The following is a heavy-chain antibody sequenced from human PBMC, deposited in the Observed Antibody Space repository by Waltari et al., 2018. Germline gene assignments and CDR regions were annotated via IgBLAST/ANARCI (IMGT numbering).Heavy chain of an antibody. V-gene: IGHV4-34*01. CDR1: GVSFSGDY. CDR3: ARHLGGSRGMDV. Sequence: QVQLQQWGAGLLKPSETLSLTCDVYGVSFSGDYWIWVRQSPGKGLEWIGESSHYGSTKDNPSLKSRVTIALHTSKNQFSLNLTSVTAADTAVYYCARHLGGSRGMDVWGKGTTVTVSS. CDR2: SSHYGST. J-gene: IGHJ6*04. D-gene: IGHD1-26*01.